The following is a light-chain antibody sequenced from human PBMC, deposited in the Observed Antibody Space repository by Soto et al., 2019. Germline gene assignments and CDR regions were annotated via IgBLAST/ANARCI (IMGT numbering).Light chain of an antibody. Sequence: DIQITPSPFLLSAYVGDRVNIPCRASQSISDWLAWYQQKPGKAPKLLIYKASSLQSGVPSRFSGSGSGTEFTLTISSLQPDDFATYYCQQYNSYWGTFGQGTKVDIK. J-gene: IGKJ2*01. CDR2: KAS. CDR3: QQYNSYWGT. V-gene: IGKV1-5*03. CDR1: QSISDW.